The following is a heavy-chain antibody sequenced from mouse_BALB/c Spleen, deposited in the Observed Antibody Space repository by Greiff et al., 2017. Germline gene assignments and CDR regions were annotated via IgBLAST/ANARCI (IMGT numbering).Heavy chain of an antibody. V-gene: IGHV5-4*02. Sequence: EVKVVESGGGLVKPGGSLKLSCAASGFTFSDYYMYWVRQTPEKRLEWVATISDGGSYTYYPDSVKGRFTISRDNAKNNLYLQMSSLKSEDTAMYYCARDPAGTGAMDYWGQGTSVTVSS. CDR1: GFTFSDYY. CDR2: ISDGGSYT. J-gene: IGHJ4*01. D-gene: IGHD4-1*01. CDR3: ARDPAGTGAMDY.